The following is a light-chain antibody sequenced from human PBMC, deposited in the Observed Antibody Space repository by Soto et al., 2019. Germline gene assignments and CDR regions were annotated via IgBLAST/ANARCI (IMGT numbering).Light chain of an antibody. CDR3: SSYAGSNYFGDVV. J-gene: IGLJ2*01. CDR1: SSDIGTYNY. V-gene: IGLV2-8*01. CDR2: EVT. Sequence: QSALTQPPSASGSPGQSVTISCTGTSSDIGTYNYVSWYQHHPDKAPNLMIYEVTKRPSGVPDRFSGSKSANTASLTVSGLLAEDEADYYCSSYAGSNYFGDVVFGGGTKDTVL.